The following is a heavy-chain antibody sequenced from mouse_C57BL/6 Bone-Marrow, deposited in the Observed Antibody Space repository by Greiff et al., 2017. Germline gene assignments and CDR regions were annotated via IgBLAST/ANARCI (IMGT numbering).Heavy chain of an antibody. J-gene: IGHJ1*03. V-gene: IGHV1-85*01. D-gene: IGHD1-1*01. Sequence: QVQLKESGPELVKPGASVKLSCKASGYTFTSYDINWVKQRPGQGLEWIGWIYPRGGSTKYNEKFKGKATLTVDTSSSTAYMELHSLTSEDSAVYFCASDCGSSYCYFDVGGTGTAVTVTA. CDR2: IYPRGGST. CDR1: GYTFTSYD. CDR3: ASDCGSSYCYFDV.